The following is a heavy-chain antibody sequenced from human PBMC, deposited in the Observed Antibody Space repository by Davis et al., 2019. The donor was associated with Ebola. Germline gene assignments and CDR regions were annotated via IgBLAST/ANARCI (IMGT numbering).Heavy chain of an antibody. D-gene: IGHD6-13*01. CDR3: ARDLVAAAGTNY. V-gene: IGHV1-3*01. CDR1: GFTFTSYA. J-gene: IGHJ4*02. Sequence: GESLKISCAASGFTFTSYAMHWVRQAPGQRLEWMGWINAGNGNTKYSQKFQGRVTITRDTSASKAYMELSSLRSEDTAVYYCARDLVAAAGTNYWGQGTLVTVSS. CDR2: INAGNGNT.